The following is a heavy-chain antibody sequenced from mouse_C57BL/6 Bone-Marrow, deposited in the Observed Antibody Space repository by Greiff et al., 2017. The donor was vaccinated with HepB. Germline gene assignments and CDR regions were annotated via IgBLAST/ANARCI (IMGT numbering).Heavy chain of an antibody. V-gene: IGHV2-5*01. CDR1: GFSLTSYG. J-gene: IGHJ3*01. D-gene: IGHD3-2*02. CDR3: AKKQSSGYGWFAY. CDR2: IWRGGST. Sequence: QVHVKQSGPGLVQPSQSLSITCTVSGFSLTSYGVHWVRQSPGKGLEWLGVIWRGGSTDYNAAFMSRLSITKDNSKSQVFFKMNSLQADDTAIYYCAKKQSSGYGWFAYWGQGTLVTVSA.